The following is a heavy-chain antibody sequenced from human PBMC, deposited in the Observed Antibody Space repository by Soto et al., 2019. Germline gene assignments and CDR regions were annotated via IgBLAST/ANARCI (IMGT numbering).Heavy chain of an antibody. CDR1: GASFTGHY. J-gene: IGHJ4*02. Sequence: PSETLSLTCAVSGASFTGHYWSWIRQPPGKGLEWIGEVHHSGSTSYNPALKSRVTMSVDTSKNHFSLRLASVTAADTATYYCARGHKDIVATITFDYWGQGTLVTVSS. V-gene: IGHV4-34*01. CDR2: VHHSGST. D-gene: IGHD5-12*01. CDR3: ARGHKDIVATITFDY.